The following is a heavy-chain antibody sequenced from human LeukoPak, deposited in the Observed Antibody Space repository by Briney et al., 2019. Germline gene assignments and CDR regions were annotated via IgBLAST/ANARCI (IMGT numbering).Heavy chain of an antibody. V-gene: IGHV1-18*01. Sequence: ASVKVSCKASGYTFSNYAISWVRQAPGQGLEWMGWISVYNANTNDAQKFQGRVTMTADTSSSTAYMELRSLRSDDTAIYYCARDENYGIFFNVDYWGQGTLVTVSS. D-gene: IGHD4-17*01. CDR2: ISVYNANT. CDR1: GYTFSNYA. CDR3: ARDENYGIFFNVDY. J-gene: IGHJ4*02.